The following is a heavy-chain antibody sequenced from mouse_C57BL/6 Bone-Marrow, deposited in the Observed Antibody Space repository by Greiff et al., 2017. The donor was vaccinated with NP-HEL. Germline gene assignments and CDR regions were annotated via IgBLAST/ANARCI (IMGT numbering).Heavy chain of an antibody. V-gene: IGHV1-64*01. Sequence: QVHVKQPGAELVKPGASVKLSCKASGYTFTSYWMHWVKQRPGQGLEWIGMIHPNSGSTNYNEKFKSKATLTVDKSSSTAYMQLSSLTSEDSAVYYCARSLFITTVVALYYAMDYWGQGTSVTVSS. CDR1: GYTFTSYW. CDR2: IHPNSGST. J-gene: IGHJ4*01. CDR3: ARSLFITTVVALYYAMDY. D-gene: IGHD1-1*01.